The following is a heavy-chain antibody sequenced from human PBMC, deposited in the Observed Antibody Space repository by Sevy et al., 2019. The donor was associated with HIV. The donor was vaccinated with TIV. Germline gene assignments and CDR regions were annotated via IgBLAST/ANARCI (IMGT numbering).Heavy chain of an antibody. CDR2: ISSSGSTI. CDR1: GFTFSDYY. V-gene: IGHV3-11*01. J-gene: IGHJ4*02. CDR3: GGDRYYDSSGYYGY. Sequence: GGSLRLSCAASGFTFSDYYMSWIRQAPGKGLEWVSYISSSGSTIYYADSVKGRFTISRDNAKNSLYLQMNSLRAEDTAVYYCGGDRYYDSSGYYGYWGQGTLVTVSS. D-gene: IGHD3-22*01.